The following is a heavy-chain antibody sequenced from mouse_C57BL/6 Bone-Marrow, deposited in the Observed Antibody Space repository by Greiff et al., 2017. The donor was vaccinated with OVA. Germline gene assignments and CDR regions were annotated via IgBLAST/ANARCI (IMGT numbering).Heavy chain of an antibody. CDR1: GYTFTSYW. J-gene: IGHJ3*01. CDR2: IDPSDSYT. V-gene: IGHV1-59*01. D-gene: IGHD2-4*01. Sequence: QVQLQQPGAELVRPGTSVKLSCKASGYTFTSYWMHWVKQRPGQGLEWIGVIDPSDSYTNYNQKLQGKATLTVDTSSSTAYIQLSSRTSEGSAVYYCASHYDYDSGVAYWGQGTLVTVSA. CDR3: ASHYDYDSGVAY.